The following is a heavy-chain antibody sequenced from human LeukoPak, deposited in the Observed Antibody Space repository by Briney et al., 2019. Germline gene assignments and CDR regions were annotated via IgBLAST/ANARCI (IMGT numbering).Heavy chain of an antibody. V-gene: IGHV1-69*13. CDR3: ARENDSSGYYYFFDY. CDR1: GGTFSSYA. J-gene: IGHJ4*02. D-gene: IGHD3-22*01. CDR2: IIPIFGTA. Sequence: SVKNSCKASGGTFSSYAISWVRQAPGQGLEWMGGIIPIFGTANYAQKFQGRVAITADESTSTAYMELSSLRSEDTAVYYCARENDSSGYYYFFDYWGQGTLVTVSS.